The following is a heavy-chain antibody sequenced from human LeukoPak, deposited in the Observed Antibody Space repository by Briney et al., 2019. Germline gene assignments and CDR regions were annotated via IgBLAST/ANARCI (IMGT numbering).Heavy chain of an antibody. CDR2: IYDRGST. CDR3: AKIEVGRFDP. V-gene: IGHV4-59*11. Sequence: SETLSLTCTVTGASISSHYWSWIRQTPGTGLEWIGDIYDRGSTTYNPSLKSRVSISVDTSRNQFSLNLRSVTAADTAVYYSAKIEVGRFDPWGQGTLVTVSS. CDR1: GASISSHY. D-gene: IGHD1-26*01. J-gene: IGHJ5*02.